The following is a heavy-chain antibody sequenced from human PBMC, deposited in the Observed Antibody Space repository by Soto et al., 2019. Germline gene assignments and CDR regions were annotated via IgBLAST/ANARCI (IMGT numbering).Heavy chain of an antibody. V-gene: IGHV1-18*01. CDR2: ISAYNGNT. D-gene: IGHD3-22*01. CDR3: ARGGYYYDSSGYYGY. J-gene: IGHJ4*02. Sequence: ASVKVSCKASGCTFTSYGISWVRQAPGQGLEWMGWISAYNGNTNYAQKLQGRVTMTTDTSTSTAYMELRSLRSDDTAVYYCARGGYYYDSSGYYGYWGQGTLVTVSS. CDR1: GCTFTSYG.